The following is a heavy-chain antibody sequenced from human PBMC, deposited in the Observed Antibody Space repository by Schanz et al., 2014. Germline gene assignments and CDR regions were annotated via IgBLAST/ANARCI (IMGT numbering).Heavy chain of an antibody. J-gene: IGHJ5*02. D-gene: IGHD2-2*01. V-gene: IGHV1-2*02. CDR3: AREICSGTRCGQRYDP. Sequence: QVQLVQSGSELKKPGASVNISCKASGYTFTTYALNWVRQAPGQGLEWMGWINSNTGGTQYAQKFQGRVTMSRDTSISTAYMELSRLGSDDTAIYYCAREICSGTRCGQRYDPWGQGTLVTVSS. CDR1: GYTFTTYA. CDR2: INSNTGGT.